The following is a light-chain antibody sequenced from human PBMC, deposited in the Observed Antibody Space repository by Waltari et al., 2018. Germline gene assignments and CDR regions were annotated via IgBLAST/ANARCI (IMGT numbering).Light chain of an antibody. CDR1: QSVLYSSDNRNY. V-gene: IGKV4-1*01. CDR2: WAS. CDR3: QQYYITPLS. Sequence: DIVMTQSPDSLAVSLGERATINCKSSQSVLYSSDNRNYLALYQQKPGQPPNLLSYWASPRESGVPDRFSGSGSGTDFTLTISSLQAEDVAVYYCQQYYITPLSFGGGTKVEIK. J-gene: IGKJ4*01.